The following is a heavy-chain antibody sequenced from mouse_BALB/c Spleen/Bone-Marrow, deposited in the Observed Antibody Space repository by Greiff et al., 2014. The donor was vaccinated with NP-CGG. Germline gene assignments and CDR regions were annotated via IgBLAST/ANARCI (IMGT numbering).Heavy chain of an antibody. Sequence: EVQLVESGGGLVQPGGSLRLSRATSGFTFTDYYMSWVRQPPGKALEWLGFIRNKAKGYTTDYSASVKGRFTISRDNSQSISYLQMNTLRAEDSATYYCARDENVGIYWYFDVWGAGTTVTVSS. CDR2: IRNKAKGYTT. CDR3: ARDENVGIYWYFDV. CDR1: GFTFTDYY. J-gene: IGHJ1*01. V-gene: IGHV7-3*02.